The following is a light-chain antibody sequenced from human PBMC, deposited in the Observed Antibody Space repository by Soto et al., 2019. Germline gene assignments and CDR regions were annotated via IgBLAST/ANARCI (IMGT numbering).Light chain of an antibody. CDR3: HQTSSTPVT. V-gene: IGKV1-39*01. CDR1: QSISTY. CDR2: AAS. Sequence: DIQMTQSPSSLSASVGNRVTITCRASQSISTYLNWYQQKPGKAPKLLIYAASSLQSGVPSRFSGSGSGTLFTLTISSLQPEDFATYYCHQTSSTPVTLGQWTRLETK. J-gene: IGKJ5*01.